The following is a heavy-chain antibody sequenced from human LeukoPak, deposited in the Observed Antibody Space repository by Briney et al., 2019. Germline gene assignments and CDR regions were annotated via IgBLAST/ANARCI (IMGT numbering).Heavy chain of an antibody. D-gene: IGHD5-24*01. CDR2: ISSSSTI. CDR1: GFTFSSYS. CDR3: ARDSSTENAFDI. J-gene: IGHJ3*02. V-gene: IGHV3-48*01. Sequence: GGSLRLSCAASGFTFSSYSMNWVRQAPGKGLEWVSYISSSSTIYYADSVKGRFTISRDNAKNSLYLQMNSLRAEDTAVYYCARDSSTENAFDIWGQGTMVTVFS.